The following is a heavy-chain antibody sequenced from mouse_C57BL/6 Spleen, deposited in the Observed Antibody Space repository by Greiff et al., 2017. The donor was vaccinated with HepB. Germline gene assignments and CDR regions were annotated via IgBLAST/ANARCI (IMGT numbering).Heavy chain of an antibody. V-gene: IGHV1-53*01. Sequence: QVHVKQPGTELVKPGASVKLSCKASGYTFTSYWMHWVKQRPGQGLEWIGNINPSNGGTNYNEKFKSKATLTVDKSSSTAYMQLSSLTSEDSAVYYCARRDYGGYFDYWGQGTTLTVSS. CDR2: INPSNGGT. CDR1: GYTFTSYW. CDR3: ARRDYGGYFDY. D-gene: IGHD1-1*01. J-gene: IGHJ2*01.